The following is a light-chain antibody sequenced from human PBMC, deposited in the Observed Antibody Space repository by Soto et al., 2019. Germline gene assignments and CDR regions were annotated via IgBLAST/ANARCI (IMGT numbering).Light chain of an antibody. CDR3: QQRGDWPPIT. CDR2: DAA. Sequence: DIHMTQSPSSVSASVGYIFTITCRASQGISSWLAWYQQKPAKAPKLLIFDAASLQNGVPSRFSGGGSRTDFTLPITSLKTEDFAVYYCQQRGDWPPITFGHGTRLEIK. CDR1: QGISSW. V-gene: IGKV1-12*01. J-gene: IGKJ5*01.